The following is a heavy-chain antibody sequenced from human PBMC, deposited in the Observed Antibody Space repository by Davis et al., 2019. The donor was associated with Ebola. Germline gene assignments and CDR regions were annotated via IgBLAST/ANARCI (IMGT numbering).Heavy chain of an antibody. D-gene: IGHD5-12*01. CDR2: IKSKTDGGTT. Sequence: PGGSLRLSCAASGFTFSNAWMNWVRQAPGKGLEWVGRIKSKTDGGTTDYAAPVKGRFTISRDDSKNTLYLQMNSLKTEDTAVYYCTTDLGYSGYVFDYWGQGTLVTVSS. J-gene: IGHJ4*02. V-gene: IGHV3-15*07. CDR1: GFTFSNAW. CDR3: TTDLGYSGYVFDY.